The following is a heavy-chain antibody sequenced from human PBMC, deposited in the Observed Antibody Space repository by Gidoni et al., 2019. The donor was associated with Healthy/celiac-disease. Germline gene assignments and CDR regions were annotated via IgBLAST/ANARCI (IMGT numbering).Heavy chain of an antibody. J-gene: IGHJ3*02. V-gene: IGHV3-48*02. D-gene: IGHD3-22*01. CDR2: MISISNTR. CDR1: GFTFISYN. CDR3: ARVSSYYDSSGYLLSPVWDFDI. Sequence: EVQLVESGGGLVQPGGSLRLSCAASGFTFISYNMTWVRQCPGKGLERLSYMISISNTRYNTYYVKSLFTIFRNNAENSLYLQMNSMRDEYTAVYYCARVSSYYDSSGYLLSPVWDFDIWGQGTMVTVSS.